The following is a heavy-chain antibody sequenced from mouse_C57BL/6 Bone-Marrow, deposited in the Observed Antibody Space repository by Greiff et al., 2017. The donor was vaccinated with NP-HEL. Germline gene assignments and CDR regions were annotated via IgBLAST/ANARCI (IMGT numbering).Heavy chain of an antibody. Sequence: EVQLQQSGPVLVKPGASVKMSCKASGYTFTDYYMNWVKQSHGKSLEWIGVINPYNGGTSYNQKFKGKATLTVDKSSSTAYMELNSLTSEDSAVYYCAREGANFLFAYWGQGTLVTVSA. CDR1: GYTFTDYY. CDR2: INPYNGGT. CDR3: AREGANFLFAY. V-gene: IGHV1-19*01. D-gene: IGHD3-1*01. J-gene: IGHJ3*01.